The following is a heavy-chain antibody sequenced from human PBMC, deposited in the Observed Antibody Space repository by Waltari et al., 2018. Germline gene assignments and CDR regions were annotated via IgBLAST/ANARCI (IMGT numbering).Heavy chain of an antibody. J-gene: IGHJ3*02. D-gene: IGHD1-20*01. V-gene: IGHV5-51*01. CDR2: IYPGDSDT. CDR1: GYSFTNHW. Sequence: EVQLVQSGAEVKKPGESLKISCKGSGYSFTNHWIGWVRQMPGKGLELMGIIYPGDSDTRYSPSFQGQVTISVDKSITTAYLQWSSLKASDTAMFYCARHKSNWNRDAFDIWGQETMVTVSS. CDR3: ARHKSNWNRDAFDI.